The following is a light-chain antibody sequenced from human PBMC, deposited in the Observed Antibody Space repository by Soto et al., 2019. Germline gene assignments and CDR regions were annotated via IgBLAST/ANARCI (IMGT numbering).Light chain of an antibody. J-gene: IGLJ1*01. CDR2: EVS. V-gene: IGLV2-8*01. CDR3: TSYAGTNNPYV. CDR1: SSDVGDYNY. Sequence: QSALTQPPSASGSPGQSVTISCTGTSSDVGDYNYVSWYQQHPGKAPKLMIFEVSKRPSGAPDRFSGSKSGNTASLTVSGLQAEDEADYYCTSYAGTNNPYVFGTGTKLTVL.